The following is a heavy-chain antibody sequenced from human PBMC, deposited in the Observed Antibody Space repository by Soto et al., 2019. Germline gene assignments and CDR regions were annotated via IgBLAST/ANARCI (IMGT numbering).Heavy chain of an antibody. V-gene: IGHV3-33*01. J-gene: IGHJ4*02. CDR1: GFSFSNYG. CDR3: ARDGDANTGFGKDY. Sequence: LRLSCAASGFSFSNYGMHWVRQAPGKGLEWVALIWHDGSNKYYAESVKGRFTISRDNSKDMVYLQMNSLRAEDTAMYYCARDGDANTGFGKDYWGQGTLVTVSS. D-gene: IGHD3-16*01. CDR2: IWHDGSNK.